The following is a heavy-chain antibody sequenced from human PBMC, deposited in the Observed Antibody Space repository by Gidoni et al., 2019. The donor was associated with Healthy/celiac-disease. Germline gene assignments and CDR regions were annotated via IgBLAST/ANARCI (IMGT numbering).Heavy chain of an antibody. Sequence: QITLKASGPTLVKPTQNITLTCTFSGLSLSTSGVGVGWIRQPPGKALEWLALIYWDDDKRYIPSLKSRLTITKDTSKNQVVLTMTNMDPVDTATYYCAHRRRYSYGLYFDYWGQGTLVTVSS. CDR2: IYWDDDK. CDR1: GLSLSTSGVG. V-gene: IGHV2-5*02. CDR3: AHRRRYSYGLYFDY. D-gene: IGHD5-18*01. J-gene: IGHJ4*02.